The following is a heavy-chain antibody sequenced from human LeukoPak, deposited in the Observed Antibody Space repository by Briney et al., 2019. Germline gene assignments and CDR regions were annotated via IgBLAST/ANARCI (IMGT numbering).Heavy chain of an antibody. CDR3: ARQISAAGDWVFDY. D-gene: IGHD2-21*01. V-gene: IGHV5-51*01. J-gene: IGHJ4*02. CDR1: GFTFSSYW. Sequence: GGSLRLSCAASGFTFSSYWIGWVRQMPGKGLEWMGIIYFGDSDTRYSPSFQGQVTISADKSISTAYLQWSSLKASDTAMYYCARQISAAGDWVFDYWGQGTLVTVSS. CDR2: IYFGDSDT.